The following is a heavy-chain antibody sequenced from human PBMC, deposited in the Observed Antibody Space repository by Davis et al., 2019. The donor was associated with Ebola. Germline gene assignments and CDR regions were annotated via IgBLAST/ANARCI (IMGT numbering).Heavy chain of an antibody. CDR1: GFTFSSYS. D-gene: IGHD2-15*01. CDR2: ISSSSSYI. V-gene: IGHV3-21*01. J-gene: IGHJ6*04. CDR3: ARDVWGRDCSDGRCRRIYYSYGMDV. Sequence: GESLKISCAAAGFTFSSYSMNWVRQAPGKGLEWVSSISSSSSYIYYADSVKGRFTISSDNAKKPLYLQMNSLRAEDTAVYYCARDVWGRDCSDGRCRRIYYSYGMDVWGKGTTVTVSS.